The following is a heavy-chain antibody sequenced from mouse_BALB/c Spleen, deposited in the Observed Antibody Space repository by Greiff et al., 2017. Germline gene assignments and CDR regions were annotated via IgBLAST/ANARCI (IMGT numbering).Heavy chain of an antibody. CDR3: ARRDNYEY. J-gene: IGHJ2*01. D-gene: IGHD2-12*01. V-gene: IGHV1S81*02. CDR1: GYTFTSYW. Sequence: VQLQQPGAELVKPGASVKLSCKASGYTFTSYWMHWVKQRPGQGLEWIGEINPSNGRTNYNEKFKSKATLTVDKSSSTAYMQLSSLTSEDSAVYYCARRDNYEYWGQGTTLTVSS. CDR2: INPSNGRT.